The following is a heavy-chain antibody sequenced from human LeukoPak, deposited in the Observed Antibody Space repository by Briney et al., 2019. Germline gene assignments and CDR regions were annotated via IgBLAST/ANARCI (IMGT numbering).Heavy chain of an antibody. CDR3: ARANIVVVPAAKGPHYYYYGMDV. CDR2: IIPIFGTA. CDR1: GGTFSSYA. V-gene: IGHV1-69*06. Sequence: ASVTVSCKASGGTFSSYAISWVRQAPGQGLEWMGGIIPIFGTANYAQKFQGRVTITADKSTSTAYMELSSLRSEDTAVYYCARANIVVVPAAKGPHYYYYGMDVWGKGTTVTVSS. D-gene: IGHD2-2*01. J-gene: IGHJ6*04.